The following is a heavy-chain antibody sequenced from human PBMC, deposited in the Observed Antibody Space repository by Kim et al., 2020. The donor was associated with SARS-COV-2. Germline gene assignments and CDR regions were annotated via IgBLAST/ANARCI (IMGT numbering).Heavy chain of an antibody. J-gene: IGHJ4*02. CDR2: ISDSGGDT. Sequence: GGSLRLSCGASGFTFRTYGMSWVRQAPGKGLEWVSGISDSGGDTYYADSVKGRFTISRDNSKSIMSLQMNSLRAEDAAVYYCAKDRGHTLVSWSEFDYWGRGTLVTVSS. CDR3: AKDRGHTLVSWSEFDY. D-gene: IGHD1-26*01. CDR1: GFTFRTYG. V-gene: IGHV3-23*01.